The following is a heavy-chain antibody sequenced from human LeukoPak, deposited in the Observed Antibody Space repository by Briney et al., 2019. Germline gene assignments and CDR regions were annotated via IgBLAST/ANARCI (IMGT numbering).Heavy chain of an antibody. Sequence: SETLSLTCTVSIYSISSGYYWGWIRQPPGKGLEWIGSIYHSGGTYYNPSLKSRVTISVDTSKNQFSLKLSSVTAADTAVYYCARGRRARSREWGQGTLVTVSS. D-gene: IGHD5-24*01. CDR3: ARGRRARSRE. J-gene: IGHJ4*02. V-gene: IGHV4-38-2*02. CDR1: IYSISSGYY. CDR2: IYHSGGT.